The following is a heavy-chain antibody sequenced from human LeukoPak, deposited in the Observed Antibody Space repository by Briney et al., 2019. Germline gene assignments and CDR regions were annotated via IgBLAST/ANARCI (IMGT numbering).Heavy chain of an antibody. D-gene: IGHD2-15*01. CDR3: ARDLGYCSGDSCYSYYFDS. V-gene: IGHV3-7*04. Sequence: GGPLRLSCAASGFTFSSYWMSWVRQAPGQGREWVANMNQDGGEKYYVDSVKGRFTISRDNAKNSLDLQMNSLRAEDTAVYYCARDLGYCSGDSCYSYYFDSWGQGTLVTVSS. CDR1: GFTFSSYW. CDR2: MNQDGGEK. J-gene: IGHJ4*02.